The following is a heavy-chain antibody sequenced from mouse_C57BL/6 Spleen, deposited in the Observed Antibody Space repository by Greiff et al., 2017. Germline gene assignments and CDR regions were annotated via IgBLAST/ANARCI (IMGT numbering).Heavy chain of an antibody. D-gene: IGHD1-1*01. Sequence: EVKLMESGEGLVKPGGSLKLSCAASGFTFSSYAMSWVRQTPEKGLEWVAYISSGGDYIYYADTVKGRFTISRDNARNTLYLQMSSLKSEDTAMSYGTRDATYYYGSSPWFAYWGQGTLVTVSA. V-gene: IGHV5-9-1*02. CDR1: GFTFSSYA. CDR3: TRDATYYYGSSPWFAY. CDR2: ISSGGDYI. J-gene: IGHJ3*01.